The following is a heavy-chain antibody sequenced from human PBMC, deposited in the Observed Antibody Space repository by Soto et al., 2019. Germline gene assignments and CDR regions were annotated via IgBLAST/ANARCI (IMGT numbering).Heavy chain of an antibody. CDR2: IYYSGST. D-gene: IGHD6-19*01. V-gene: IGHV4-61*08. CDR1: GGSISSGGYY. CDR3: ARDTLGRQWLVFDP. J-gene: IGHJ5*02. Sequence: PSETLSLTCTVAGGSISSGGYYCNLNRQHPGKGLEWIGYIYYSGSTNYNPSLKSRVTISVDTSKNQFSLKLSSVTAADTAVYYCARDTLGRQWLVFDPWGQGTLVTVSS.